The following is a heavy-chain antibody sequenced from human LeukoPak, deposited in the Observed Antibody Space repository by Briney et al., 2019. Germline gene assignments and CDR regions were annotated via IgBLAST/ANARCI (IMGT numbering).Heavy chain of an antibody. Sequence: SETLSLTCTVSGGSISSSSYYWGWIRQPPGKGLEWIGSIYYSGSTYYNPSLKSRVTISVDTSKNQFSLKLSSVTAADTAVYYCAREPSRVPARPLDYWGQGTLVTVSS. CDR2: IYYSGST. CDR1: GGSISSSSYY. J-gene: IGHJ4*02. V-gene: IGHV4-39*02. D-gene: IGHD2-2*01. CDR3: AREPSRVPARPLDY.